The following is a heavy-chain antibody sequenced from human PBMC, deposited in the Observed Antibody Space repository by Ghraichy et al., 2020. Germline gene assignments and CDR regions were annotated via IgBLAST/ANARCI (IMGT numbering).Heavy chain of an antibody. V-gene: IGHV3-33*01. Sequence: GGSLRLSCAASGFTFSSYGMRWVRQAPGKGLEWVAVIWYDGSNKYYADSVKGRFTISRDNSKNTLYLQMNSLRAEDTAVYYCAREAYSSIWYIAYWGQGTLVTVSS. CDR1: GFTFSSYG. D-gene: IGHD6-13*01. CDR3: AREAYSSIWYIAY. J-gene: IGHJ4*02. CDR2: IWYDGSNK.